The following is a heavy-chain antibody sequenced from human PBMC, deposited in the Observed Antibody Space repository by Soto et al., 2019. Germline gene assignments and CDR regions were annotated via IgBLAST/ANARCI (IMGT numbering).Heavy chain of an antibody. CDR2: IYPGDSDT. J-gene: IGHJ6*02. CDR3: ARHLRRFSYYYGMDV. CDR1: GYSFTSYW. Sequence: GESLKISCKGSGYSFTSYWIGWVRQMPGKGLEWMGIIYPGDSDTRYSPSFQGQVTISADKSISTAYLQWSSLKASDTAMYYCARHLRRFSYYYGMDVWGQGTTVTVPS. V-gene: IGHV5-51*01. D-gene: IGHD3-3*01.